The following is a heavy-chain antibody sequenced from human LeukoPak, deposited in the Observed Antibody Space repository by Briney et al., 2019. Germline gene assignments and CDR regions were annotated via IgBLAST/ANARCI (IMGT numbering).Heavy chain of an antibody. CDR3: ARGGFRGGTYYDFWSGYYPPGYYMDV. J-gene: IGHJ6*03. D-gene: IGHD3-3*01. CDR1: GFTFSSYS. CDR2: ISSSSSYI. V-gene: IGHV3-21*01. Sequence: GGSLRLSCAASGFTFSSYSMNWVRQAPGKGLEWVSSISSSSSYIYYADSVKGRFTISRDNAKNSLYLQMNSLRAEDTAVYYCARGGFRGGTYYDFWSGYYPPGYYMDVWGKGTTVTVSS.